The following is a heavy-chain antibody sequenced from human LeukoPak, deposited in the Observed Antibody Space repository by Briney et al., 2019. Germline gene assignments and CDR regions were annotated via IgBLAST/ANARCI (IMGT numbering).Heavy chain of an antibody. CDR1: GGTFSGYA. V-gene: IGHV1-69*05. Sequence: ASVKVSCKASGGTFSGYAISWVRQAPGQGIEWMGGLIPLFGTTNCTRRFQGRITISTDESTTTAYMELSGLTFEDTAVYYCAGGDPFNYYMDVWGRGTTASV. CDR2: LIPLFGTT. CDR3: AGGDPFNYYMDV. D-gene: IGHD4-17*01. J-gene: IGHJ6*03.